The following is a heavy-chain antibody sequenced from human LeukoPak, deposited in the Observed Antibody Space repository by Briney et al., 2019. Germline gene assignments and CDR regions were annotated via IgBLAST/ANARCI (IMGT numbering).Heavy chain of an antibody. D-gene: IGHD2-15*01. CDR3: ARDALLLPFDP. CDR2: IYYSGST. Sequence: SETLSLTCTVSGGSISSSSYYWGWIRQPPGKGLEWIGSIYYSGSTYYNPSLKSQVTISVDTSKNQFSLKLSSVTAADTAVYYCARDALLLPFDPWGQGTLVTVSS. CDR1: GGSISSSSYY. J-gene: IGHJ5*02. V-gene: IGHV4-39*07.